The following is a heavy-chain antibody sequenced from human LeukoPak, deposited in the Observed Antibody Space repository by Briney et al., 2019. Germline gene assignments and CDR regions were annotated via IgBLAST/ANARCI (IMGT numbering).Heavy chain of an antibody. Sequence: ASVKLSCKASGYTFTSYGISWVRQAPGQGLEWMGWISAYNGNTNYAQKLQGRVTMTTDTSTSTAYMELRSLRSDDTAVYYCARALVGYSYGPFDYWGQGTLVTVSS. V-gene: IGHV1-18*01. CDR3: ARALVGYSYGPFDY. D-gene: IGHD5-18*01. CDR2: ISAYNGNT. J-gene: IGHJ4*02. CDR1: GYTFTSYG.